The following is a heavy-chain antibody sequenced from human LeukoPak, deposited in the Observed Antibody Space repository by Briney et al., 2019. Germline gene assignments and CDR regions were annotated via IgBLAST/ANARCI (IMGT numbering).Heavy chain of an antibody. CDR3: ARGDPFDY. CDR2: IYYSGST. Sequence: SETLSLTCTVSGGSISNYYWSWIRQPPGKGLEWIGYIYYSGSTNYNPSLESRVTISVDTSKNQFSLKLSSVTAADTAVYYCARGDPFDYWGQGTLVTVSS. J-gene: IGHJ4*02. V-gene: IGHV4-59*01. CDR1: GGSISNYY. D-gene: IGHD2-21*02.